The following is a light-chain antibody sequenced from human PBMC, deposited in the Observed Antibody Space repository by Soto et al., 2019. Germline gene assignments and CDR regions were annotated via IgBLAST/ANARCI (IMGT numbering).Light chain of an antibody. CDR1: QPITKF. CDR2: GAS. J-gene: IGKJ4*01. CDR3: QQSYSVPLT. Sequence: DIQMTQSPSSLSASVGDRVTITCQASQPITKFLNWFQHKPGEAPKRLIYGASILQDGVPSRFSGSGSGTDYTLTISGLQTEDFATYFCQQSYSVPLTFGGGTKVEI. V-gene: IGKV1-39*01.